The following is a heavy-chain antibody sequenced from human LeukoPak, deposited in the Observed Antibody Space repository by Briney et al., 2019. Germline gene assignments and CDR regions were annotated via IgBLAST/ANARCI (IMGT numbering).Heavy chain of an antibody. CDR1: GFAFSNYW. V-gene: IGHV3-7*04. CDR3: ARHRVWSFDY. Sequence: GGSLRLSCAASGFAFSNYWMTWVRQAPGKGLEWVANINQDGSGKYYVDSVKGRFAISRDNAKNSLYLQMNSLRAEDTAVYYCARHRVWSFDYWGQGPLLTVSS. J-gene: IGHJ4*02. CDR2: INQDGSGK. D-gene: IGHD2-8*02.